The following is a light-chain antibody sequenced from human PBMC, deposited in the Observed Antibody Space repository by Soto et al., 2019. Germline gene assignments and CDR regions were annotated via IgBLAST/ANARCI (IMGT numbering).Light chain of an antibody. CDR2: DVS. V-gene: IGLV2-14*01. CDR3: SSHTRSNTYV. J-gene: IGLJ1*01. CDR1: SSDVGRYNY. Sequence: QSVLTQPASVSGSPGQSITISCTGTSSDVGRYNYVSWYQQHPGKAPKLMIYDVSNRPSGVSNRFSGSKSANMASLTVSGLQAEDEADYYCSSHTRSNTYVFGTGTKVTVL.